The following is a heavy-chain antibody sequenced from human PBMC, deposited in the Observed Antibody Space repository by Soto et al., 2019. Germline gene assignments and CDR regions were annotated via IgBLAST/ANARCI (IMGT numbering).Heavy chain of an antibody. CDR3: ARHGPSAPRGFFDA. CDR1: ASSISSSSHY. J-gene: IGHJ5*02. CDR2: VYHTGTT. Sequence: SETLSLTCSFSASSISSSSHYWAWIRQSPGRGLEWIGSVYHTGTTYYSPSLKSRVTMSVDTSKNYFSLKLRSVTASDTAIYFCARHGPSAPRGFFDAWGQGVLVTVSS. D-gene: IGHD3-10*01. V-gene: IGHV4-39*01.